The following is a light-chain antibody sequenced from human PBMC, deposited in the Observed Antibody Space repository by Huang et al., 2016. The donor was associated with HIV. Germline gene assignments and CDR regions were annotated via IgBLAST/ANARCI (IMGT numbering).Light chain of an antibody. CDR2: DAS. Sequence: DIQMTQSPSSLSASVGDRVTITCQASQDISNYCNWYQQKPGKAPKLLIHDASKLETGVPSRFSGSGSGTDFTFTISSLQPEDIATYYCQHFDNLALTFGGGTKVQIK. J-gene: IGKJ4*01. CDR1: QDISNY. V-gene: IGKV1-33*01. CDR3: QHFDNLALT.